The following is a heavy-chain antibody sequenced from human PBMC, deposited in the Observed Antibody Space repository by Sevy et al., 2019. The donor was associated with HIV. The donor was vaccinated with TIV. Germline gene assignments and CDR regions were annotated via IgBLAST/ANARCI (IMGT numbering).Heavy chain of an antibody. CDR3: ARDPSKQYLDY. J-gene: IGHJ4*02. Sequence: ASVKVSSKTSGFTFRNYGITWVRQAPGQRLEWMGWISVNNGNTNYAQNLQGRVTMTTDTSTTTAYMELRSLRSDDTAVYFCARDPSKQYLDYWGQGTLVTVSS. D-gene: IGHD4-4*01. CDR1: GFTFRNYG. V-gene: IGHV1-18*01. CDR2: ISVNNGNT.